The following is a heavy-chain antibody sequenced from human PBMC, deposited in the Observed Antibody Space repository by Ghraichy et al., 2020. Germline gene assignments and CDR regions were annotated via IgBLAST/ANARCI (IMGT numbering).Heavy chain of an antibody. D-gene: IGHD4-23*01. CDR1: GGSISSYY. CDR3: ARLDYGGNSFLGYYYYGMDV. CDR2: IYYSGST. V-gene: IGHV4-59*01. Sequence: SQTLSLTCTVSGGSISSYYWSWIRQPPGKGLEWIGYIYYSGSTNYNPSLKSRVTISVDTSKNQFSLKLSSVTAADTAVYYCARLDYGGNSFLGYYYYGMDVWGQGTTVTVSS. J-gene: IGHJ6*02.